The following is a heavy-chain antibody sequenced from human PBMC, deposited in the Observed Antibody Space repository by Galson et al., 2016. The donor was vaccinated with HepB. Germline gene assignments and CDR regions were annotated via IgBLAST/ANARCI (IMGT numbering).Heavy chain of an antibody. CDR3: AKERSDGAGSDY. V-gene: IGHV3-23*01. CDR2: ISGSDYST. J-gene: IGHJ4*02. D-gene: IGHD4/OR15-4a*01. CDR1: RFAFTNYG. Sequence: SLRLSCAASRFAFTNYGMHWVRQAPGKGLEWVSTISGSDYSTYYGDSVKGRFTISRDNSKNTLYLQMNSLRDEDTALYYCAKERSDGAGSDYWGQGTLVTVSS.